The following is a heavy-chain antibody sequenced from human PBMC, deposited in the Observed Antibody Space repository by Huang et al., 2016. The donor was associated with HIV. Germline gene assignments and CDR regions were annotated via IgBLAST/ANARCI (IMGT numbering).Heavy chain of an antibody. CDR1: GGSISSHH. V-gene: IGHV4-59*11. D-gene: IGHD2-15*01. CDR2: IDYSGGT. Sequence: QVQLQESGPGLVKPSETLSLTCTVSGGSISSHHYSWIRQPPGKGLEWIGIIDYSGGTHYIPSLKSRATSSLDTSKNHFSLRLRSVTAADTAVYYCARVARGPNWYFDLWGRGTLVTVSS. CDR3: ARVARGPNWYFDL. J-gene: IGHJ2*01.